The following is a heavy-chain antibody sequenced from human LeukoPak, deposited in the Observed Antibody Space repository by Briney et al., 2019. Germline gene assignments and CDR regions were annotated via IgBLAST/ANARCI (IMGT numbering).Heavy chain of an antibody. CDR2: IYYSGST. CDR1: GGSISSGGYS. J-gene: IGHJ4*02. V-gene: IGHV4-31*11. Sequence: SETLSLTCAVSGGSISSGGYSWSWIRQHPGKGLEWIGYIYYSGSTYYNPSLKSRVTISVDTSKNQFSLKLSSVTAADTAVYYCARQGLPAIFGVTPEYWGQGTLVTVSS. D-gene: IGHD3-3*01. CDR3: ARQGLPAIFGVTPEY.